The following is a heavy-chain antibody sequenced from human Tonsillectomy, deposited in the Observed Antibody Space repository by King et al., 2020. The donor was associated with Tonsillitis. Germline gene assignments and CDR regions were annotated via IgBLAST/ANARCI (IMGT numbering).Heavy chain of an antibody. CDR3: GRSHPFGDYLFDI. CDR2: IYSGGST. Sequence: VQLVESGGGLVQPGGSLRLSCVVSGFTVSSTYMSWVRQAPGKGLDWVSVIYSGGSTYYADSVKGRFTISSANSKNTLILQMSSLRAEDTAVYYCGRSHPFGDYLFDIWGQGTMVTVSS. CDR1: GFTVSSTY. J-gene: IGHJ3*02. V-gene: IGHV3-66*01. D-gene: IGHD3-22*01.